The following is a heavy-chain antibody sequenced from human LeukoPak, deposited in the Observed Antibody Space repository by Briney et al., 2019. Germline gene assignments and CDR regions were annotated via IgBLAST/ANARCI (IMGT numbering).Heavy chain of an antibody. CDR3: ARDPIFGVVLNYFDY. D-gene: IGHD3-3*01. V-gene: IGHV3-30-3*01. CDR2: ISYDGSNK. Sequence: SCKASGYTFTSYAMHWVRQAPGKGLEWVAVISYDGSNKYYADFVKGRFTISRDNSKNTLYLQVSSLRPEDTAVYYCARDPIFGVVLNYFDYWGQGTLVTVSS. J-gene: IGHJ4*02. CDR1: GYTFTSYA.